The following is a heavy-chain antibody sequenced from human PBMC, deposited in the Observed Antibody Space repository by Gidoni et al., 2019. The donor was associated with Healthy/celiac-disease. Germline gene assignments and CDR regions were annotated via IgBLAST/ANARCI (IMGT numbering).Heavy chain of an antibody. J-gene: IGHJ5*02. CDR3: ARQGYSGYDWGPYNWFDP. CDR1: GGSISSSSYY. CDR2: IYYSGST. V-gene: IGHV4-39*01. Sequence: QLQLQESGPGLVKPSETLSLTCTVSGGSISSSSYYWGWIRQPPGKGLEWIGSIYYSGSTYYNPSLKSRVTISVDTSKNQFSLKLSSVTAADTAVYYCARQGYSGYDWGPYNWFDPWGQGTLVTVSS. D-gene: IGHD5-12*01.